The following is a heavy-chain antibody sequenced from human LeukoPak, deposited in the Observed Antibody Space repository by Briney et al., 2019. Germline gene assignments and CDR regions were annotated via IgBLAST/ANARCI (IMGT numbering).Heavy chain of an antibody. Sequence: PSETLSLTCTVSGGSISSYYWSWIRQPPGKGLEWIGYIYYSGSTNYNPSLKSRVTISVDTSKNQFSLKLSSVTAADTAVYYCARRPTVATYYFDYWGQGTLVTVSS. J-gene: IGHJ4*02. CDR2: IYYSGST. V-gene: IGHV4-59*08. D-gene: IGHD4-23*01. CDR1: GGSISSYY. CDR3: ARRPTVATYYFDY.